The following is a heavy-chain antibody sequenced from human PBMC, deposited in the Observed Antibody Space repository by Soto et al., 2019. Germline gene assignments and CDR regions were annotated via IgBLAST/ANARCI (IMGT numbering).Heavy chain of an antibody. CDR3: ARVPYGAGTPEY. D-gene: IGHD3-10*01. CDR1: GGSISSYY. CDR2: IYYSGST. V-gene: IGHV4-59*01. J-gene: IGHJ4*02. Sequence: SETLSLTCTVSGGSISSYYWSWIRQPPGKGLEWIGYIYYSGSTNYNPSLKSRVTISGDPSKTQFSLRLSSVTAGDTAVYSWARVPYGAGTPEYGGQGTLVTVSS.